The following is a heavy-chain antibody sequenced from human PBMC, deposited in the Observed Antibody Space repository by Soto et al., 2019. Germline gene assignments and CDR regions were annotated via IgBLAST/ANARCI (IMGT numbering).Heavy chain of an antibody. Sequence: SETLSLTCTVSGGSISSGSYKWGWLRQPPGKRLEWIGYIYYSGSTYYNPSLKSRVTLSVDTSKNQFSLKLISVTAADTAVYYCAREPSIWGQGTTVTVSS. V-gene: IGHV4-31*03. CDR2: IYYSGST. CDR3: AREPSI. CDR1: GGSISSGSYK. J-gene: IGHJ6*02.